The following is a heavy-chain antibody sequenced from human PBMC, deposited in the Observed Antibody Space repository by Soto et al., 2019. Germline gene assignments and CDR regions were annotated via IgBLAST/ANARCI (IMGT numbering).Heavy chain of an antibody. CDR3: ARGNYGSGSYSYYYYYGMDV. V-gene: IGHV1-69*13. J-gene: IGHJ6*02. D-gene: IGHD3-10*01. CDR1: GGTFSSYA. CDR2: IIPIFGTA. Sequence: SVKVSCKASGGTFSSYAISWVRQAPGQGLEWMGGIIPIFGTANYAQKFQGRVTITADESTSTAYMELSSLRSEDTAVYYCARGNYGSGSYSYYYYYGMDVWGQGTTVTVSS.